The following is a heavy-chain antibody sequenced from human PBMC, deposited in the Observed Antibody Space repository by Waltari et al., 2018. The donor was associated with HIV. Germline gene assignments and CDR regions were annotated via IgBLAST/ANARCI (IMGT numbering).Heavy chain of an antibody. CDR2: INHSGST. CDR3: ARAGLGGATDAFDI. V-gene: IGHV4-34*01. D-gene: IGHD1-26*01. CDR1: GWSFRGYY. J-gene: IGHJ3*02. Sequence: QVQLQQWGAGLLKPSETLSLTCAVYGWSFRGYYWSWIRPPPGKGLEWIGEINHSGSTNYNPSLKSRVTISVDTSKNQFSLKLSSVTAADTAVYYCARAGLGGATDAFDIWGQGTMVTVSS.